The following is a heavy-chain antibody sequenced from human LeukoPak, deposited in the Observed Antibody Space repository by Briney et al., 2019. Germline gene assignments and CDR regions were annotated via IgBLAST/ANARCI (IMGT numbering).Heavy chain of an antibody. Sequence: GGSLRLSCAASGFTFSTYSLHWVRQAPGKGLEWVSCISGTSSTIYYAASVKGRFTVSSNNAKKSLFLQMNSLEADGNACYLRSSDPLYHYGSGSLDFYFDYWGQGTPVTVSS. CDR3: SSDPLYHYGSGSLDFYFDY. CDR1: GFTFSTYS. V-gene: IGHV3-48*01. J-gene: IGHJ4*02. D-gene: IGHD3-10*01. CDR2: ISGTSSTI.